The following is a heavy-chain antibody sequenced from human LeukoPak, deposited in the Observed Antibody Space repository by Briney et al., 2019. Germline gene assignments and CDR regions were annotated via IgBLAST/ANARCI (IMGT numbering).Heavy chain of an antibody. V-gene: IGHV4-59*08. CDR1: GGSISSYY. J-gene: IGHJ2*01. D-gene: IGHD2-21*02. CDR3: ARPYCGGDRYLGPGWYFDL. CDR2: IYYSGST. Sequence: SETLSLTCTVSGGSISSYYWSWIRQPPGKGLEWIGYIYYSGSTNYNPSLKSRVTISVDTSKNQFSLKLSSVTAADTAVYYCARPYCGGDRYLGPGWYFDLWGRGTLVTVSS.